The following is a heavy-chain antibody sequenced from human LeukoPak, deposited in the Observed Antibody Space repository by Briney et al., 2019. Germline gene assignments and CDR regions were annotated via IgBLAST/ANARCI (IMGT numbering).Heavy chain of an antibody. CDR1: GFTFSSYW. J-gene: IGHJ4*02. Sequence: PGGSLRLSCAASGFTFSSYWMHWVRQAPGKGLEWVAVISNDGNNKQYADSVKGRFTISRDNSKNTLYLQMNSLRADDTAVYHCAKDGLMRFFDYWGQGTLVTVSS. V-gene: IGHV3-30*18. CDR3: AKDGLMRFFDY. D-gene: IGHD2-8*01. CDR2: ISNDGNNK.